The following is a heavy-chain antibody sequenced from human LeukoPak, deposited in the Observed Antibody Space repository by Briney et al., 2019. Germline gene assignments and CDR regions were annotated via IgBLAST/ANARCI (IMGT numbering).Heavy chain of an antibody. D-gene: IGHD3-10*01. Sequence: SSETLSLTCTVSGGSMNSYYWSWIRQPAGKGLEWIGRIYTSGNTNYNPSLKSRVTMSVDTSKNQCSLKLSSVTAADTAVYYCARGNVLLTDWGQGTLVTVSS. CDR2: IYTSGNT. J-gene: IGHJ4*02. CDR3: ARGNVLLTD. CDR1: GGSMNSYY. V-gene: IGHV4-4*07.